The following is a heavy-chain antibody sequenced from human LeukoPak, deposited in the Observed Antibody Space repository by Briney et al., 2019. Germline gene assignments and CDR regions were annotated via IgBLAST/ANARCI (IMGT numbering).Heavy chain of an antibody. CDR1: GFTFSSYG. V-gene: IGHV3-30*18. Sequence: GGSLRLSCAASGFTFSSYGMHWVRQAPGKGLEWVAVISYDGTNQYYADSVKGRFTISRDNSKNTVFLHMNNLRHEDTATYYCAKRVNGAFDIWGQGTMVSVSS. CDR3: AKRVNGAFDI. J-gene: IGHJ3*02. CDR2: ISYDGTNQ.